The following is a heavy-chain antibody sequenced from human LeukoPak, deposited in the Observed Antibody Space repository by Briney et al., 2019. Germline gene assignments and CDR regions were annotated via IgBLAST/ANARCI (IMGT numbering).Heavy chain of an antibody. Sequence: PSETLSLTCTVSGGSISSSRYYWGWIRQPPGKGLEWIGSIYYSGSTYYNPSLKSRVTISVDTSKNHFSLKLSSVTAADTAVYYCARDLLWDYGSGSYYPWGQGTLVTVSS. CDR1: GGSISSSRYY. CDR3: ARDLLWDYGSGSYYP. CDR2: IYYSGST. D-gene: IGHD3-10*01. V-gene: IGHV4-39*02. J-gene: IGHJ5*02.